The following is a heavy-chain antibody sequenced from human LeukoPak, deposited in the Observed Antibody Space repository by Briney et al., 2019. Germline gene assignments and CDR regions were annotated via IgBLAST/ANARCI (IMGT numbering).Heavy chain of an antibody. D-gene: IGHD6-19*01. Sequence: ASVKVSCKASGYTFTGYYMHWVRQAPGQGLEWMGWINPNSGGTNYAQKFQGRVTMTRDTSISTAYMELSRLRSDDTAVYYCVRDLEIAVAGTGYWGQGTLVTVSS. CDR1: GYTFTGYY. CDR2: INPNSGGT. CDR3: VRDLEIAVAGTGY. V-gene: IGHV1-2*02. J-gene: IGHJ4*02.